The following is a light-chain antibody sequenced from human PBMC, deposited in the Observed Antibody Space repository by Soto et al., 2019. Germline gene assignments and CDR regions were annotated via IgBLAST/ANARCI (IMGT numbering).Light chain of an antibody. Sequence: QPVLTQSSSASASPGSSVKLTCTLSSGHRSYIIAWHQQQPGKAPRLLMKLDGSGSYNKGSGVPDRFSGSSSGADRYLTISNLQFEDEADYYCETWDSNTRVFGGGTKLTVL. J-gene: IGLJ2*01. V-gene: IGLV4-60*02. CDR1: SGHRSYI. CDR2: LDGSGSY. CDR3: ETWDSNTRV.